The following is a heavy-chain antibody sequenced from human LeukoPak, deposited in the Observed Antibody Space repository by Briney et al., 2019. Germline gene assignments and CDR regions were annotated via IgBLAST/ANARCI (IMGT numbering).Heavy chain of an antibody. Sequence: GGSLRLSCAAFGFTLSNFAMTWVRQAPGQGLEWVSSITGSGALTYYADSVKGRFTISKDNAMDTLFLQMNSLRADDTAVYFCAKDKFDGSGYQLDSWGQGSLVIVSS. CDR1: GFTLSNFA. CDR2: ITGSGALT. V-gene: IGHV3-23*01. J-gene: IGHJ4*02. CDR3: AKDKFDGSGYQLDS. D-gene: IGHD3-10*01.